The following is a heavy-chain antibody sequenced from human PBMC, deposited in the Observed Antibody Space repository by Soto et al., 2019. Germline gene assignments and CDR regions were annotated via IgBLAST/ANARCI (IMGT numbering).Heavy chain of an antibody. Sequence: GASVKVSCKASGYTFTGYYMHWVRQAPGQGLEWMGWINPNSGGTNYAQKFQGWVTMTRDTSISTAYMELSRLRSDDTAVYYCARGSVLRYFDWSLDYYMDVWGKGTTVTVSS. V-gene: IGHV1-2*04. CDR2: INPNSGGT. CDR3: ARGSVLRYFDWSLDYYMDV. J-gene: IGHJ6*03. CDR1: GYTFTGYY. D-gene: IGHD3-9*01.